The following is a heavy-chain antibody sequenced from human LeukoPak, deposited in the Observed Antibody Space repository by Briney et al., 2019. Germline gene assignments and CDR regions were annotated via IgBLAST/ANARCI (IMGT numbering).Heavy chain of an antibody. J-gene: IGHJ2*01. V-gene: IGHV4-31*03. CDR2: IYYSGST. Sequence: PSETLSLTCTVSGGSISSGGYYWSWIRQHPGKGLEWIGYIYYSGSTYYNPSLKSRVTISVDTSKNQFSLKLSSVTAADTAVYYCARGDDYGDYNWCFDLWGRGTLVTVSS. CDR3: ARGDDYGDYNWCFDL. D-gene: IGHD4-17*01. CDR1: GGSISSGGYY.